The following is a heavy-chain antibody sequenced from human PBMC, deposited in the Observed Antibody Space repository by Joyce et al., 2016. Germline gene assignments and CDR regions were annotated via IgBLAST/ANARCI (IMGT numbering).Heavy chain of an antibody. CDR1: GFSFSDYY. J-gene: IGHJ4*02. CDR2: ISPSGYT. V-gene: IGHV3-11*06. D-gene: IGHD4-17*01. CDR3: MNGDGALGY. Sequence: QVQLVESGGGLVKPGGSLRLSCAASGFSFSDYYMNWIRQAPGKGLEWVSYISPSGYTNYADSVKGRFTISRDNARNSLYLQVNSLRAEDTAVYYCMNGDGALGYWGQGTLVIVSS.